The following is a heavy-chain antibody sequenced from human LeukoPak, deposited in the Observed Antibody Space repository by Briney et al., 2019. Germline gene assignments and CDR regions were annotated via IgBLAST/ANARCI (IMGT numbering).Heavy chain of an antibody. D-gene: IGHD5-18*01. CDR3: AKARGYSFGPLHY. V-gene: IGHV1-46*01. Sequence: EASVKVSCKASGYTFTGYYMHWVRQAPGHGLEWMGLINPSGGSASYAQRFQGRVTLTADTSTSTVNMELSSLRSKDTAVYYCAKARGYSFGPLHYWGQGTLVTVSS. CDR1: GYTFTGYY. J-gene: IGHJ4*02. CDR2: INPSGGSA.